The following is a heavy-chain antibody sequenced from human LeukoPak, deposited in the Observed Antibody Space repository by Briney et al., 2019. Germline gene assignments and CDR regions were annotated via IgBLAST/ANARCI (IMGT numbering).Heavy chain of an antibody. CDR2: IYYSGST. Sequence: SETLSLTCTVSGGSISSSSYYWGWIRQPPGKGLEWIGSIYYSGSTYYNPSLKSRVTISVDTSKNQFSLKLSSVTAADTAVYYCARSIGTIFTGLGLAFDIWGQGTMVTVSS. V-gene: IGHV4-39*07. D-gene: IGHD6-6*01. J-gene: IGHJ3*02. CDR1: GGSISSSSYY. CDR3: ARSIGTIFTGLGLAFDI.